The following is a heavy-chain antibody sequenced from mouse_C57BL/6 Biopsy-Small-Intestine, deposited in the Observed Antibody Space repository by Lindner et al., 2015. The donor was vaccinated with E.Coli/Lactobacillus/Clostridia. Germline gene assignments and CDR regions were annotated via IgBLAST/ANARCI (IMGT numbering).Heavy chain of an antibody. D-gene: IGHD1-1*02. V-gene: IGHV3-1*01. J-gene: IGHJ4*01. CDR3: ARGGLLSAMDY. CDR2: ISYSGST. Sequence: VQLQESGPGMVKPSQSLSLTCTVTGYSITSGYDWHWIRHFPGNKLEWMGYISYSGSTYYNPSLKSRISITRDTSKNQYYLQLNSVTTEDTATYYCARGGLLSAMDYWGQGTSVTVSS. CDR1: GYSITSGYD.